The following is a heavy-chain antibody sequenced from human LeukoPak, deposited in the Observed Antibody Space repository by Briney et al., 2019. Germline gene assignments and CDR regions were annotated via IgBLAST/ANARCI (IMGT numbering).Heavy chain of an antibody. D-gene: IGHD4-17*01. Sequence: ASVKVSCKASGYTFTSYYMHWVRQAPGQGLEWMGIINPSGGSTSYAQKFQGRVTMTRDMSTSTVYMELSSLRSEDTAVYYCARDLRPFQHDYGDPRYFDYWGQGTLVTVSS. CDR2: INPSGGST. CDR1: GYTFTSYY. CDR3: ARDLRPFQHDYGDPRYFDY. V-gene: IGHV1-46*01. J-gene: IGHJ4*02.